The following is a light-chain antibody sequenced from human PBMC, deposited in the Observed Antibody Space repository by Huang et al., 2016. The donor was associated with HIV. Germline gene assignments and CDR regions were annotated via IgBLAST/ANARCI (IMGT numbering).Light chain of an antibody. CDR3: LQYSTWPPVT. J-gene: IGKJ5*01. CDR2: GAS. V-gene: IGKV3D-15*01. Sequence: EMLMTQSPATLSVSPGDRATLSCRARQNIRSNLAWYQQKPGQGPRLLIYGASTRATGIPARVSGSGSGTEFTLTISSLQSEDFVVYSCLQYSTWPPVTFGQGTRLEI. CDR1: QNIRSN.